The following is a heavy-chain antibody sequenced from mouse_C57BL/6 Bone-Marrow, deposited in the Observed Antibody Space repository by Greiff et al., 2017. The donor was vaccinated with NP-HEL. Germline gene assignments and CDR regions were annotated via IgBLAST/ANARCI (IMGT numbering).Heavy chain of an antibody. CDR2: IRSKSNNYAT. CDR3: VRQGYDGYYLDY. Sequence: EVKLQESGGGLVQPKGSLKLSCAASGFSFNTYAMNWVRQAPGKGLEWVARIRSKSNNYATYYADSLKDRFTISRDDSESMLYLQMNNLKTEDTAMYYCVRQGYDGYYLDYWGQGTTLTVSS. CDR1: GFSFNTYA. D-gene: IGHD2-3*01. J-gene: IGHJ2*01. V-gene: IGHV10-1*01.